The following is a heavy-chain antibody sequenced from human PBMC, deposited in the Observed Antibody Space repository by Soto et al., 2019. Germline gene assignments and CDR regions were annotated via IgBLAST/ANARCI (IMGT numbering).Heavy chain of an antibody. CDR3: ATDQGNKVTTPYPYCMDV. CDR2: ISGSGGST. Sequence: EVQLLESGGGLVQPGGSLRLSCAASGFTFSSYAMSWVRQAPGKGLEWVSAISGSGGSTYYADSVKGRFTISRDNCNNPPYLHTNSLRAEDTAVYYCATDQGNKVTTPYPYCMDVWGQGTTVTVSS. CDR1: GFTFSSYA. J-gene: IGHJ6*02. V-gene: IGHV3-23*01. D-gene: IGHD4-17*01.